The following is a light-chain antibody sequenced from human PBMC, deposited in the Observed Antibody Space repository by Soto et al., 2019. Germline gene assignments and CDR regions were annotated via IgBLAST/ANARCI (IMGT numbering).Light chain of an antibody. Sequence: EIVLTQSPGTLSLSPGERATLSCRASQSVSSSSLAWYQQKPGQAPRLLIYEASSRATGIPDRFSGSGSGTDFTLTISRLEPEDFAVYYCQQYAGSPLTFGGGTKVEIK. CDR1: QSVSSSS. V-gene: IGKV3-20*01. J-gene: IGKJ4*01. CDR2: EAS. CDR3: QQYAGSPLT.